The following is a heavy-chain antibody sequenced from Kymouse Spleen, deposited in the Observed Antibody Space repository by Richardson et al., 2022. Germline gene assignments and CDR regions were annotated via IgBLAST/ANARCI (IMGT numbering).Heavy chain of an antibody. CDR1: GGSFSGYY. Sequence: QVQLQQWGAGLLKPSETLSLTCAVYGGSFSGYYWSWIRQPPGKGLEWIGEINHSGSTNYNPSLKSRVTISVDTSKNQFSLKLSSVTAADTAVYYCARRDTVTTDAFDIWGQGTMVTVSS. V-gene: IGHV4-34*01. CDR3: ARRDTVTTDAFDI. CDR2: INHSGST. D-gene: IGHD4-17*01. J-gene: IGHJ3*02.